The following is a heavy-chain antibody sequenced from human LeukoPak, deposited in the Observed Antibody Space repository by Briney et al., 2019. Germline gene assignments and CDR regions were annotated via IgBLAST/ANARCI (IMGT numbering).Heavy chain of an antibody. J-gene: IGHJ4*02. CDR1: GGSFSGYY. CDR3: ASSSLYSSGWYQFDY. V-gene: IGHV4-34*01. Sequence: SETLSLTCAVYGGSFSGYYWSWIRQPPGKGLEWIGEINHSGSTNYNPSLKSRVTISVDTSKNQFSLKLSSVTAADTAVYYCASSSLYSSGWYQFDYWGQGTLVTVSS. D-gene: IGHD6-19*01. CDR2: INHSGST.